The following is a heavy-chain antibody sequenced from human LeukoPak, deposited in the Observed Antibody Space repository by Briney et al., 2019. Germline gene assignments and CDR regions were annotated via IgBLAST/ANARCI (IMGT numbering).Heavy chain of an antibody. V-gene: IGHV3-21*01. CDR2: ISSSSSYI. D-gene: IGHD6-13*01. CDR1: GFTFSSYS. Sequence: GGSLRLSCAASGFTFSSYSMNWVRQAPGKGLEWVSSISSSSSYIYYADSVKGRFTISRDNAKNSLYLQMNSLRAEDTAVYYCARETAAGNGDIDYWGQGALVTVSS. CDR3: ARETAAGNGDIDY. J-gene: IGHJ4*02.